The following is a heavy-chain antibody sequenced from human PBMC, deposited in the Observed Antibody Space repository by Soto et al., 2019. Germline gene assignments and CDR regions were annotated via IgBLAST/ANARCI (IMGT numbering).Heavy chain of an antibody. Sequence: EVQLVEPGGGLVQPGGSLRLSCAASGFTFSTFSMNWVRQAPGRGLEWIAYFGGDSRPISYADSVKGRFTISRDNAKNSLYLQMDSLRDEDTAVYYCARDLGWAFDYWGQGTLVTVSS. D-gene: IGHD6-19*01. J-gene: IGHJ4*02. CDR2: FGGDSRPI. CDR1: GFTFSTFS. CDR3: ARDLGWAFDY. V-gene: IGHV3-48*02.